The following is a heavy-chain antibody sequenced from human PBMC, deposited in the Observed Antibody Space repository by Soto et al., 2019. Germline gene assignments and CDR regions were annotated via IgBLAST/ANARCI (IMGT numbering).Heavy chain of an antibody. V-gene: IGHV3-30*02. CDR1: GFTFSYYT. Sequence: GGSLRLSCAASGFTFSYYTMHWVRQAPGEGLEWVAVIKSDGRNTDYADSVKGRFFISRDNTRNMLYLQMNSLRADDTAVYYYAKPRTSLEWPPFDPWGQGTLVTVSS. J-gene: IGHJ5*02. CDR3: AKPRTSLEWPPFDP. CDR2: IKSDGRNT. D-gene: IGHD3-3*01.